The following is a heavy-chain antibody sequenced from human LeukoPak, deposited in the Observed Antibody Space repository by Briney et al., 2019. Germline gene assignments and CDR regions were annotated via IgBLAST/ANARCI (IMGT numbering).Heavy chain of an antibody. V-gene: IGHV3-7*01. CDR2: IKQDGSEK. D-gene: IGHD3-3*01. Sequence: GGSLRLSCAASGFTFSSYWMSWVRQAPGKGLEWVANIKQDGSEKYYVDSVKGRFTISRDNAKNSLYLQMNSLRAEDTAVYYCARVGVLEWPHYYYYMDVWGKGTTVAVSS. CDR3: ARVGVLEWPHYYYYMDV. CDR1: GFTFSSYW. J-gene: IGHJ6*03.